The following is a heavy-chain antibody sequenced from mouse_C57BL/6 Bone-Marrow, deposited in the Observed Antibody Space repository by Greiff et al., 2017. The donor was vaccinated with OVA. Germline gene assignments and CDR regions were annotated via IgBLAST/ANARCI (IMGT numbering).Heavy chain of an antibody. CDR2: IDPSDSET. V-gene: IGHV1-52*01. CDR1: GYTFTSYW. CDR3: ARENWDVNFDY. D-gene: IGHD4-1*01. Sequence: QVQLQQPGAELVRPGSSVKLSCKASGYTFTSYWMHWVKQRPIQGLEWIGNIDPSDSETHYNQKFKDKATLTVDKSSSTAYMQLSSLTSEDSAVYYGARENWDVNFDYWGQGTTLTVSS. J-gene: IGHJ2*01.